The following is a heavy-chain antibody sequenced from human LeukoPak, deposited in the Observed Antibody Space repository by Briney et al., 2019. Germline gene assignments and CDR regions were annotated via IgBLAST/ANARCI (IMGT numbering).Heavy chain of an antibody. D-gene: IGHD5-18*01. CDR3: ARTTEGGYTYDYFYYYYMDV. CDR1: GVSISSYY. CDR2: IHTSGST. J-gene: IGHJ6*03. V-gene: IGHV4-4*07. Sequence: SETLSLTCTVSGVSISSYYWSWIRQPAGKGLEWIGRIHTSGSTNYNPSLKSRVTMSVDTSKNQFSLKLSSVTAADTAVYYCARTTEGGYTYDYFYYYYMDVWGKGTTVTISS.